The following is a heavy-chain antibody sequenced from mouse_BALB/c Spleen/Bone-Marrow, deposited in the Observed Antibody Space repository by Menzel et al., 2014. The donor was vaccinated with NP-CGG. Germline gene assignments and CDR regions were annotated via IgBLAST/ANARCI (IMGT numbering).Heavy chain of an antibody. V-gene: IGHV14-3*02. CDR1: GFNIKDTY. CDR3: ARYYYGSSLFGY. Sequence: VQLKESGAELVKPGASVKLSCTASGFNIKDTYMHWVKQRPEQGLEWIGRIDPANGNTKYDPKFQGKATITADTSSNPAYLQLSSLTSEDTAVYYCARYYYGSSLFGYWGQGTTLTVSS. D-gene: IGHD1-1*01. J-gene: IGHJ2*01. CDR2: IDPANGNT.